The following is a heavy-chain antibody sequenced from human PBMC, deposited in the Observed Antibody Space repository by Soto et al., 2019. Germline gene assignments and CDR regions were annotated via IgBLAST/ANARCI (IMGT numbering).Heavy chain of an antibody. CDR2: IKQDGSEK. J-gene: IGHJ4*02. CDR3: ARDKWLEPDY. D-gene: IGHD6-19*01. V-gene: IGHV3-7*01. Sequence: GGSMILSWAASGLNVSNNDMSWVRPVPGKGLEWVANIKQDGSEKYYVDSVKGRFNISRDNAKNSLYLQMNSLRAEDTAVYYCARDKWLEPDYWGQGTLVTVSS. CDR1: GLNVSNND.